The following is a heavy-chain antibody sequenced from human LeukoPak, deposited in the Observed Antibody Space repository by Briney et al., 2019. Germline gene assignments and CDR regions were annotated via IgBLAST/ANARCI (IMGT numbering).Heavy chain of an antibody. D-gene: IGHD6-13*01. Sequence: ASVKVSCKASGYTFTGYYMHWVRQAPGQGLEWMGWINPNSGGTNYAQKFQGRVTMTRDTSISTAYMEPSRLRSDDTAVYYCARGLWYSSTWYNFDNWGQGTLVTVSS. CDR2: INPNSGGT. V-gene: IGHV1-2*02. J-gene: IGHJ4*02. CDR3: ARGLWYSSTWYNFDN. CDR1: GYTFTGYY.